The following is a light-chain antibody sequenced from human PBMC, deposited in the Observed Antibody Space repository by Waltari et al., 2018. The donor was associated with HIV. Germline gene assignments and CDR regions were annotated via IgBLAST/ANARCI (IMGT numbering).Light chain of an antibody. J-gene: IGLJ2*01. CDR1: SSDVGGYNY. Sequence: QSALTQSASVSGSPGQSITISCTGTSSDVGGYNYVSWYQQHPGKAPKLGIYNVSNPPSGVSNRFSGSKAGNTASLTISGLQAEDEAEYYCSSYTSSNTVIFGGGTRVTVL. V-gene: IGLV2-14*01. CDR3: SSYTSSNTVI. CDR2: NVS.